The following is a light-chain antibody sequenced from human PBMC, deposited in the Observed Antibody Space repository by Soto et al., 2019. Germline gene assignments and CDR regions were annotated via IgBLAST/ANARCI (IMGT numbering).Light chain of an antibody. CDR1: QSVSSTY. J-gene: IGKJ1*01. CDR2: GAS. V-gene: IGKV3-20*01. CDR3: QQYGSSGT. Sequence: EVVLTQSPGTLSKSPGERATLSCRASQSVSSTYLAWYQQKPGQAPRLLIYGASNRATGIPDRFSGSGSGTDFTLTISRLEPEDFAVYYCQQYGSSGTFGQGTKVDIK.